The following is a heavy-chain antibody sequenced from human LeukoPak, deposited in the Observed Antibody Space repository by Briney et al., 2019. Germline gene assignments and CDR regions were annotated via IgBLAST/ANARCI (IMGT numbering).Heavy chain of an antibody. D-gene: IGHD3-16*02. CDR1: GGSFSGYY. Sequence: SETLSLTCAVYGGSFSGYYWRWIRQPPGKGLEWIGEINHSGSTNYNPSLKSRVTISVDTSKNQFSLKLSSVTAADTAVYYCARVGYDYVWGSYRYCYYFDYWGQGTLVTVSS. J-gene: IGHJ4*02. V-gene: IGHV4-34*01. CDR2: INHSGST. CDR3: ARVGYDYVWGSYRYCYYFDY.